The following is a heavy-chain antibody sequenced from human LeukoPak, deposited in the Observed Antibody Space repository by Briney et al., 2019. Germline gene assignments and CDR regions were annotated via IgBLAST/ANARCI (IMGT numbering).Heavy chain of an antibody. Sequence: SETLSLSCTVCGGANNSYYWSWIRQPPGKGLEWIGYTHPSGNTNYSPSLKSRVTISIDMSTSQFSLKLSSVTAADTAVYYCARKAPKKGWFDHWGQGTLVTVSS. CDR3: ARKAPKKGWFDH. V-gene: IGHV4-4*09. J-gene: IGHJ5*02. CDR2: THPSGNT. CDR1: GGANNSYY.